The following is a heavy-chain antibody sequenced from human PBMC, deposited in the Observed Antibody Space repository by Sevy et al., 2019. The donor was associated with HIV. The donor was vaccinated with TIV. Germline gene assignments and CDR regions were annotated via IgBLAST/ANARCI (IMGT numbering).Heavy chain of an antibody. D-gene: IGHD3-22*01. CDR3: TTGSRNYYDSSGYAFDS. Sequence: GGSLRLSCAASGFTFSNAWMSWVRQAPGKGLEWVGRIKSKTDGGTTDYAAPVKGRFTISRDDSKNTLYLQMNSLKTEDTAVYYCTTGSRNYYDSSGYAFDSWGQRTMVTVSS. CDR1: GFTFSNAW. V-gene: IGHV3-15*01. CDR2: IKSKTDGGTT. J-gene: IGHJ3*02.